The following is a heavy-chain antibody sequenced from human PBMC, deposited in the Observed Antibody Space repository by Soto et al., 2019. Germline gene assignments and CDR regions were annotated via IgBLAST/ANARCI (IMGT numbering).Heavy chain of an antibody. CDR3: ASGSPVLYGDYESRLAFDI. D-gene: IGHD4-17*01. J-gene: IGHJ3*02. Sequence: QAQLVESGGGVVQPGRSLRLSCAASGFTFSSYGMHWVRQAPGKGLEWVAVIWYDGSNKYYADSVKVRFTISRDNSKNARYLQMNSLRAEDTAVYYCASGSPVLYGDYESRLAFDIWGQGTMVTVSS. CDR1: GFTFSSYG. V-gene: IGHV3-33*01. CDR2: IWYDGSNK.